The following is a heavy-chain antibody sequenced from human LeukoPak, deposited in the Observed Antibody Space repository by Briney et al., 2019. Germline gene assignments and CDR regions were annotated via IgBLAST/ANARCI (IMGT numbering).Heavy chain of an antibody. J-gene: IGHJ4*02. CDR2: IKRDGSEK. V-gene: IGHV3-7*03. CDR1: GFTFSNYW. D-gene: IGHD5-12*01. Sequence: GGSLRLSCAASGFTFSNYWMTLVRQAPGKGLEWVANIKRDGSEKFYVDSVKGRFTVSRDNAKNSLYLQMNSLRAEDTAVYYCARGAGNSGYDILDYWGQGTLVTVSS. CDR3: ARGAGNSGYDILDY.